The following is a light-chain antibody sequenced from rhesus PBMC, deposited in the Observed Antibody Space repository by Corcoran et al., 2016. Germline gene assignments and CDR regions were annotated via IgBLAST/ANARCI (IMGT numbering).Light chain of an antibody. CDR1: QSISSW. J-gene: IGKJ4*01. CDR2: KES. CDR3: QQYSSSPLT. Sequence: DIQMTQSPSSLSASVGDTVTITCRASQSISSWLAWYQQKPGKDPKLLIYKESSLQSGVTSRLSGSGSGTDFTLTISSLQSEDFATYYCQQYSSSPLTFDGGTKVELK. V-gene: IGKV1-22*01.